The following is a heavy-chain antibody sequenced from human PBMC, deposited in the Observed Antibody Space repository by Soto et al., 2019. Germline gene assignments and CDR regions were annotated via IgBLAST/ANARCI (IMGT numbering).Heavy chain of an antibody. J-gene: IGHJ4*02. V-gene: IGHV4-39*01. D-gene: IGHD1-26*01. CDR2: IDNGGNT. Sequence: SVTLSLTCTVAGRTFNINADFWYLAWIRQPPGKGLEWIGSIDNGGNTHYNAPLKSRVIIPADTSKNQFSLSLNSVTAADTAVYYCVKRSLLMAPTWGQGIQVTVSS. CDR3: VKRSLLMAPT. CDR1: GRTFNINADF.